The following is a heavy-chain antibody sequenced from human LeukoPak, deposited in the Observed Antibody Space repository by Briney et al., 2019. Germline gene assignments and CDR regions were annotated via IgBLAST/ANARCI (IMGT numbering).Heavy chain of an antibody. Sequence: GGSLRLSCAASGFTFISYAMSWVRQAPGKGLEWFSAITGGGDDTYYADSVEGRFTISRDNSKNTLYLQMNSLRAEDTAVYYCAKGSRVSRPYYFDYWGQGTLVTVSS. CDR3: AKGSRVSRPYYFDY. V-gene: IGHV3-23*01. J-gene: IGHJ4*02. D-gene: IGHD6-6*01. CDR1: GFTFISYA. CDR2: ITGGGDDT.